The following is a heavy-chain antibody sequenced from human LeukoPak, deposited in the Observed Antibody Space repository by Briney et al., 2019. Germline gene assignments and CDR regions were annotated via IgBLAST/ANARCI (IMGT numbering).Heavy chain of an antibody. CDR3: ARDDPFYDILTGYYSGYGINV. J-gene: IGHJ6*02. CDR1: GFSFSTYW. Sequence: GGSLRLSCTGSGFSFSTYWMTWLRQAPGKGLEWVGYIKPDGSEKYYEAFVKGRFTISRDNAKNSVYIQMNSLCAEDTAVYQCARDDPFYDILTGYYSGYGINVWGQGTTVFVS. D-gene: IGHD3-9*01. V-gene: IGHV3-7*01. CDR2: IKPDGSEK.